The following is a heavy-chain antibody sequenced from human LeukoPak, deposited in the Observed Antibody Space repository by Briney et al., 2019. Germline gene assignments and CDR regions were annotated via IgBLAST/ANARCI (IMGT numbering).Heavy chain of an antibody. V-gene: IGHV1-69*01. D-gene: IGHD3-22*01. Sequence: ASVKVSCKASGGTFSSYAISWVRQAPGQGLGWMGGIIPIFGTANYAQKFQGRVTITADESTSTAYMELSSLRSEDTAVYYCAREGRYDSSGYYYKDWFDPWGQGTLVTVSS. J-gene: IGHJ5*02. CDR3: AREGRYDSSGYYYKDWFDP. CDR2: IIPIFGTA. CDR1: GGTFSSYA.